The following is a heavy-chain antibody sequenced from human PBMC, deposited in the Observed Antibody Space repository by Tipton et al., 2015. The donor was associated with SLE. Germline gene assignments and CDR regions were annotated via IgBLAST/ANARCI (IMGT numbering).Heavy chain of an antibody. CDR3: ARLGQLANVGGSTYYHPLDV. CDR2: IYYSGST. Sequence: TLSLTCTVSGGSISSHYWSWIQQPPGKGLEWIGYIYYSGSTNYNPSLNSRVTISLDTSKNQFSLKVTSVTAADTAVYFCARLGQLANVGGSTYYHPLDVWGQGTTVTVSS. D-gene: IGHD4-23*01. V-gene: IGHV4-59*11. CDR1: GGSISSHY. J-gene: IGHJ6*02.